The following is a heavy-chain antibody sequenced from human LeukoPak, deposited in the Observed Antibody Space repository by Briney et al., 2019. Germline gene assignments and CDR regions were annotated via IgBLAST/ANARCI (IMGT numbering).Heavy chain of an antibody. D-gene: IGHD3-10*01. J-gene: IGHJ6*02. CDR2: ISSSSSYI. CDR3: ANLEYYGSGSPSDNYYYGMDV. CDR1: GFTFSSYS. Sequence: GGSLRLSCAASGFTFSSYSMNWVRQAPGKGLEWVSSISSSSSYIYYADSVKGRFTISRDNAKNSLYLQMNSLRAEDTAVYYCANLEYYGSGSPSDNYYYGMDVWGQGTTVTVSS. V-gene: IGHV3-21*01.